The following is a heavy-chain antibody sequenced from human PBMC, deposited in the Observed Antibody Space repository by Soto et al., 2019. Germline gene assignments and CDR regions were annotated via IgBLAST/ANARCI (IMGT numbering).Heavy chain of an antibody. Sequence: GVSLRLSCAASGFTFSSYSMNWVRQAPGKGLEWVSYISSSSSTIYYADSVKGRFTISRDNAKNSLYLQMNSLRDEDTAVYYCARDGVVVVAATDAFDIWGKGTMVTVSS. CDR2: ISSSSSTI. CDR1: GFTFSSYS. D-gene: IGHD2-15*01. V-gene: IGHV3-48*02. J-gene: IGHJ3*02. CDR3: ARDGVVVVAATDAFDI.